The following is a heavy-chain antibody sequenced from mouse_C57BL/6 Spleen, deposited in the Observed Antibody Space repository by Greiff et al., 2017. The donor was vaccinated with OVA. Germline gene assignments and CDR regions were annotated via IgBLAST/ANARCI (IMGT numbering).Heavy chain of an antibody. D-gene: IGHD1-1*01. CDR1: GYTFTSYW. J-gene: IGHJ1*03. CDR3: ARRNIYYGSSFWYFDV. Sequence: QVQLQQPGTELVKPGASVKLSCKASGYTFTSYWMHWVKQRPGQGLEWIGNINPSNGGTNYNEKFKSKATLTVDKSSSTAYMQLSSLTSEDSAVDYCARRNIYYGSSFWYFDVWGTGTTVTVSS. V-gene: IGHV1-53*01. CDR2: INPSNGGT.